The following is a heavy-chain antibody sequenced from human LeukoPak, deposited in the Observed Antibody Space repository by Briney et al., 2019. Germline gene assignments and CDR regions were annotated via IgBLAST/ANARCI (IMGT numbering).Heavy chain of an antibody. CDR1: GGSISSSSYY. D-gene: IGHD6-19*01. CDR2: IYYSGST. CDR3: ARGYSSGLHFDY. V-gene: IGHV4-39*01. J-gene: IGHJ4*02. Sequence: SETLSFTCTVSGGSISSSSYYWGWIRQPPGKGLEWIGSIYYSGSTYYNPSLKSRVTISVDTSKNQFSLKLSSVTAADTAVYYCARGYSSGLHFDYWGQGTLVTVSS.